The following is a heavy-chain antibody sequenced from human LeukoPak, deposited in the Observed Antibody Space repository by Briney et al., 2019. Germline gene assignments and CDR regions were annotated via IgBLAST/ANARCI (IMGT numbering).Heavy chain of an antibody. Sequence: GESLKISCKGSGYSFTSYWIGWVRQMPGKGLEWRGIVYPGDSDTRYSPSFQDQVTILADKSISTAYLQWSSLKASDTAMYYCARGVLTGYYNVYYFDYWGQGTLVTVSS. D-gene: IGHD3-9*01. J-gene: IGHJ4*02. CDR2: VYPGDSDT. V-gene: IGHV5-51*01. CDR1: GYSFTSYW. CDR3: ARGVLTGYYNVYYFDY.